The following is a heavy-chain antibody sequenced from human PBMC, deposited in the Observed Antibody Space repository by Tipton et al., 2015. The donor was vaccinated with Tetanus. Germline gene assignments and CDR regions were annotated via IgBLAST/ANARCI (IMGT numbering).Heavy chain of an antibody. V-gene: IGHV3-9*01. Sequence: SLRLSCAASGFTFDDYAMHWVRQAPGKGLEWVSSISWNSGSIGYADSVKGRFTISRDDAKNSLYLQMNSLRAEDTALYYCAKDNGPVVPAAMRYGMDVWGQGTTVTVSS. D-gene: IGHD2-2*01. CDR2: ISWNSGSI. CDR3: AKDNGPVVPAAMRYGMDV. CDR1: GFTFDDYA. J-gene: IGHJ6*02.